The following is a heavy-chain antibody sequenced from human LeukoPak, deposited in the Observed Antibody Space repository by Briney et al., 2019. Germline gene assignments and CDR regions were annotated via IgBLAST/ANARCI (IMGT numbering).Heavy chain of an antibody. CDR3: ARAHVY. CDR1: GGSFSGYY. V-gene: IGHV4-34*01. CDR2: INHSGST. Sequence: SEALSLTCAVYGGSFSGYYWSWIRQPPGKGLEWIGEINHSGSTNYNPSLKSRVTISVDTSKNQFSLKLSSVTAADTAVYYCARAHVYWGQGTLVTVSS. J-gene: IGHJ4*02.